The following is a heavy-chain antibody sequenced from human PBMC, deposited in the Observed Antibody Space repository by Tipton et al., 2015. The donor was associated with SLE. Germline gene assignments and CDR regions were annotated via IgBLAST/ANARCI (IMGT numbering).Heavy chain of an antibody. CDR3: ARVGGSSRGWFDP. Sequence: TLSLTCTVSDGSGSGYYWSWIRQPPGKGLEWIGYIFYSGSTNYNPSLKSRVTISVDTSKNQFSLRLNSVIAADTAVYYCARVGGSSRGWFDPWGQGTLVTVSS. D-gene: IGHD6-13*01. J-gene: IGHJ5*02. CDR2: IFYSGST. V-gene: IGHV4-59*08. CDR1: DGSGSGYY.